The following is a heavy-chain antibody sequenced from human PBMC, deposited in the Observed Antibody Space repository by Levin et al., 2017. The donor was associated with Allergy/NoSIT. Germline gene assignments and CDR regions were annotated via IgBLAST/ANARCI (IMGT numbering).Heavy chain of an antibody. J-gene: IGHJ4*02. D-gene: IGHD5-18*01. CDR1: GGSISSSSYY. CDR2: IYYSGST. V-gene: IGHV4-39*01. CDR3: ARQYQRGYSEGYSDY. Sequence: SETLSLTCTVSGGSISSSSYYWGWIRQPPGKGLECIGSIYYSGSTYYNPSLKSRVTISVDTSKNQFSLKLSSVTAADTAVYYCARQYQRGYSEGYSDYWGQGTLVTVSS.